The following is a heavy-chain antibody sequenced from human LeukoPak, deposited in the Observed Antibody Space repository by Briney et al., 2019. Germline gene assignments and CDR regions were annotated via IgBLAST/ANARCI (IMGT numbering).Heavy chain of an antibody. CDR3: ARDNNGYYSLDY. CDR2: ISYSGHT. V-gene: IGHV4-59*01. CDR1: GGSITTYY. Sequence: PSETLSLTCTVSGGSITTYYWSWDRQSPEKGLEWIGYISYSGHTNYNPSLKSRITMSIDASKNQFSLKLTSITAADTAVYYCARDNNGYYSLDYWGQGTLVTVSS. D-gene: IGHD3-3*01. J-gene: IGHJ4*02.